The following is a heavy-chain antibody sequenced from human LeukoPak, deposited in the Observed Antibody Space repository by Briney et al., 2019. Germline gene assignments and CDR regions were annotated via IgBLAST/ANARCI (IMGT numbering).Heavy chain of an antibody. J-gene: IGHJ5*02. CDR1: GFTFRSYS. Sequence: GGSLRLSCAASGFTFRSYSMNWVRQAPGKGLEWVSSISSSSSYIYYADSVKGRFTISRDSAKNSLYLQMNSLRAEDTAVYYCAGSITILFDPWGQGTLVTVSS. CDR2: ISSSSSYI. CDR3: AGSITILFDP. D-gene: IGHD3-3*01. V-gene: IGHV3-21*01.